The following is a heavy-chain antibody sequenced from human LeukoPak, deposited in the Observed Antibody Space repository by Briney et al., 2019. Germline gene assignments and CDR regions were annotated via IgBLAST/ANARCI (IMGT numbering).Heavy chain of an antibody. V-gene: IGHV3-48*03. CDR1: GFTFSSYE. Sequence: GGSLRLSCAASGFTFSSYEMNWVRQAPGKGLEWVSYISTSSNTIYYADSVKGRFTMSRDNAKKSLFLQMDRLRADDTAVYHCARGPLIAVTGTGYWGQGTLVTVSS. CDR2: ISTSSNTI. CDR3: ARGPLIAVTGTGY. D-gene: IGHD6-19*01. J-gene: IGHJ4*02.